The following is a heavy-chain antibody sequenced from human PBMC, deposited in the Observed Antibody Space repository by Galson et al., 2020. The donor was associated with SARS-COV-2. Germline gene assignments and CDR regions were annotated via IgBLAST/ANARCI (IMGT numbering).Heavy chain of an antibody. CDR3: ARESTLAPTYGMDV. Sequence: YSGSTNYNPSLKSRVTISVDTSKNQFSLKLSSVTAADTAVYYCARESTLAPTYGMDVWGQGTTVTVSS. V-gene: IGHV4-59*01. CDR2: YSGST. D-gene: IGHD1-26*01. J-gene: IGHJ6*02.